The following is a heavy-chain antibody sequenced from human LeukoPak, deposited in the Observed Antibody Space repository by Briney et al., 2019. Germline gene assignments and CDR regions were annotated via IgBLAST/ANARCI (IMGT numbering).Heavy chain of an antibody. CDR1: GFTFSSYA. Sequence: GGSLRLSCAASGFTFSSYAMSWVRRAPGKGLEWVSAISGSGGSTYYADSVRGRFTISRDNSKNTLYLQMNSLRAEDTAVYYCAKDRHFQYYFDYWGQGTLVTVSS. J-gene: IGHJ4*02. V-gene: IGHV3-23*01. CDR3: AKDRHFQYYFDY. CDR2: ISGSGGST.